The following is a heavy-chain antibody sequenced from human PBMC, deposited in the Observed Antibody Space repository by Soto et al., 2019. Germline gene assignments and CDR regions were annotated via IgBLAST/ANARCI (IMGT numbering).Heavy chain of an antibody. V-gene: IGHV6-1*01. CDR1: GGRVSSNSAA. Sequence: PSQTLPLTRVSSGGRVSSNSAAWNWIRQSPSRGLEWLGRTYYRSKWYNDYAVSVKSRITINPDTSKNQFSLQLNSVTPEDTAVYYCAREGVDYDFWSGYYRVYYYYYMDVWGKGTTVTVSS. CDR2: TYYRSKWYN. D-gene: IGHD3-3*01. CDR3: AREGVDYDFWSGYYRVYYYYYMDV. J-gene: IGHJ6*03.